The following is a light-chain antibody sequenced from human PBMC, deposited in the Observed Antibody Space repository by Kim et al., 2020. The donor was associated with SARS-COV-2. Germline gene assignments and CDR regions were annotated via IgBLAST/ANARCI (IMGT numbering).Light chain of an antibody. J-gene: IGKJ5*01. CDR3: QQSSNWPIT. CDR2: DAT. V-gene: IGKV3-11*01. CDR1: KSISSN. Sequence: WSEGERATRSCRARKSISSNLAWYQQKPGQAPRLIIDDATKGATGTPARFSGSGAGTDFTLTISSLEPEDFAVYYCQQSSNWPITFGQGTRLEIK.